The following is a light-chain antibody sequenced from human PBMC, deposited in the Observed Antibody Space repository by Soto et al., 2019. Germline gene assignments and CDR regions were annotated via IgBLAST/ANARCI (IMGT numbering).Light chain of an antibody. V-gene: IGLV2-8*01. CDR3: SSYAGSTKSV. CDR2: EVS. CDR1: SSDVGAYNY. Sequence: QSVLTQPPSASGSPGQSVTISCTGTSSDVGAYNYVSWYQQHPGKAPKLMIYEVSKRPSGVPDRFSGSKSGNTASLTVSGLQAEDEADYYCSSYAGSTKSVFGGGTKLTVL. J-gene: IGLJ2*01.